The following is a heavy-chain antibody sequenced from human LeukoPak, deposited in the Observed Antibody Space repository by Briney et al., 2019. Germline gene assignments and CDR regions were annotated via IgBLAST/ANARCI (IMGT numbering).Heavy chain of an antibody. D-gene: IGHD6-13*01. CDR2: IYYSGST. J-gene: IGHJ4*02. CDR3: ARDPGIAAAPYFDY. Sequence: SETLSLTCTVSGGSISSYYRSWIRQPPGKGLEWIGYIYYSGSTNYNPSLKSRVTISVDTSKNQFSLKLSSVTAADTAVYYCARDPGIAAAPYFDYWGQGTLVTVSS. V-gene: IGHV4-59*01. CDR1: GGSISSYY.